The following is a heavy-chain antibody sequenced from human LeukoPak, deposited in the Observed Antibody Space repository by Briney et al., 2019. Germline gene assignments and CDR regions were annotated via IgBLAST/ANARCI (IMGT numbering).Heavy chain of an antibody. CDR3: ARANGGDSGDALDI. J-gene: IGHJ3*02. V-gene: IGHV1-69*04. D-gene: IGHD4-23*01. Sequence: GASVKVSCKVYGGSFSNFGISWVRQAPGEGLEWMGRIVPFLDIRKYAQKFQDRVTITADKSTSTVYMELNSLRSEDTAVYYCARANGGDSGDALDIWGQGTVVTVSS. CDR1: GGSFSNFG. CDR2: IVPFLDIR.